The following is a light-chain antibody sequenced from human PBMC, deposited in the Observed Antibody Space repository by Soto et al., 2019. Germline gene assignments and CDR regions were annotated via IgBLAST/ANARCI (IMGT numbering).Light chain of an antibody. CDR1: QSISKY. Sequence: DIQMTQSPSSLSASVGDRVTITCRASQSISKYLNWYQQKPGQAPNLLIYAASTLQSGVPSRFSGSGSGIDFTLTISSLQPEDFATYYCQQSYSTPPDTFGQGTKLEIK. J-gene: IGKJ2*01. CDR2: AAS. CDR3: QQSYSTPPDT. V-gene: IGKV1-39*01.